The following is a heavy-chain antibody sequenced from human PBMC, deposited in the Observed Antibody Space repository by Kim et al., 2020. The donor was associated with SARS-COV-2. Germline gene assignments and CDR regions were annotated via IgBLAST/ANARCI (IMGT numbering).Heavy chain of an antibody. CDR3: AKDRGRWGSEVDAFDI. J-gene: IGHJ3*02. V-gene: IGHV3-23*01. D-gene: IGHD7-27*01. Sequence: SVMGRFTISRDNSKNTLYLQMNSLRAEDTAVYYCAKDRGRWGSEVDAFDIWGQGTMVTVSS.